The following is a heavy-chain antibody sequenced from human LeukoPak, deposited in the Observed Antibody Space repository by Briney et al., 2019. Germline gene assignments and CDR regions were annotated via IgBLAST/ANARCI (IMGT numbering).Heavy chain of an antibody. CDR3: ARVGYSSGWYDYMDV. CDR1: GYTFTSYG. CDR2: MNPNSGNT. V-gene: IGHV1-18*01. J-gene: IGHJ6*03. D-gene: IGHD6-19*01. Sequence: ASVKVSCKASGYTFTSYGISWVRQAPGQGLEWMGWMNPNSGNTGYAQKLQGRVTMTTDTSTSTAYMELRSLRSDDTAVYYCARVGYSSGWYDYMDVWGKGTTVTVSS.